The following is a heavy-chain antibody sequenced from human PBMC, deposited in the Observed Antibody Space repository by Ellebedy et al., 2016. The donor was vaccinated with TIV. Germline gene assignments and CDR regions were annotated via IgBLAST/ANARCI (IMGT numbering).Heavy chain of an antibody. D-gene: IGHD2-2*02. CDR3: AKLYLPAAYYFDD. CDR2: ISASGGST. V-gene: IGHV3-23*01. CDR1: GFTFSTYA. J-gene: IGHJ4*02. Sequence: GESLKISCTASGFTFSTYAMTWVRQAPGKGLEWVATISASGGSTYYADSAKGRFTISRDNSRNTLYLQMRSLRADDTAVYYCAKLYLPAAYYFDDWGQGTLVTVSS.